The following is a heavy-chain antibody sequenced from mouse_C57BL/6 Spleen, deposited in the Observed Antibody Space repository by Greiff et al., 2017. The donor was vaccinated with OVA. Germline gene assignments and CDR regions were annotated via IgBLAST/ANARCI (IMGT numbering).Heavy chain of an antibody. V-gene: IGHV1-5*01. CDR2: IYPGNSDT. CDR3: TRPTTVGAMDY. J-gene: IGHJ4*01. CDR1: GYTFTSYW. Sequence: VQLQQSGTVLARPGASVKMPCKTSGYTFTSYWMHWVKQRPGPGLEWIGAIYPGNSDTSYNQKFKGKAKLTAVTSASTAYMELSSLTNEDSAVYYCTRPTTVGAMDYWGQGTSVTVSS. D-gene: IGHD1-1*01.